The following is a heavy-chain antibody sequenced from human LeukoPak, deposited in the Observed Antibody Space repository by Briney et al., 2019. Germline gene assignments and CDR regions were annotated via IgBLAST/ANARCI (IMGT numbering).Heavy chain of an antibody. CDR3: AKEGRGVSFDF. CDR1: GFTFDEFA. V-gene: IGHV3-9*03. Sequence: GGSLRLSCAASGFTFDEFAIHWVRQAPGKGLEWVSGINWNGGYIGYADSVQGRFNISRDNAKNSLYLQMNSLRVEDMALYYCAKEGRGVSFDFWGQGTVVTVSS. J-gene: IGHJ3*01. D-gene: IGHD3-10*01. CDR2: INWNGGYI.